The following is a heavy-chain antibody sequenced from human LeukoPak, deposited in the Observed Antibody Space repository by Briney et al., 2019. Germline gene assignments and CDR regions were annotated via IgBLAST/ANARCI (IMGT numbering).Heavy chain of an antibody. CDR1: GVTFSIYA. CDR3: AKNYGDYDY. V-gene: IGHV3-23*01. Sequence: PGGSLRLSCAASGVTFSIYAMSCVRQAPGKGLEWVSAISGSGGSTYYADSVKGRFTISRDNSKNTLYLQMNSLRAEDRAVYYCAKNYGDYDYWGQRTLVTVSS. J-gene: IGHJ4*02. CDR2: ISGSGGST. D-gene: IGHD4-17*01.